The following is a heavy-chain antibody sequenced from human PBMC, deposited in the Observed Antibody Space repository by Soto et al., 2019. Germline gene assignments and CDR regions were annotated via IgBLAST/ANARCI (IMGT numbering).Heavy chain of an antibody. Sequence: ASVKVSCKASGYTFTSYAMHWVRQAPGQRLEWMGGIIPIFGTANYAQKFQGRVTITADESTSTAYMELSSLRSEDTAVYYCARLPDSRSWYYYSGRDVWGQGTTVTVSS. V-gene: IGHV1-69*13. CDR2: IIPIFGTA. CDR1: GYTFTSYA. J-gene: IGHJ6*02. CDR3: ARLPDSRSWYYYSGRDV. D-gene: IGHD6-13*01.